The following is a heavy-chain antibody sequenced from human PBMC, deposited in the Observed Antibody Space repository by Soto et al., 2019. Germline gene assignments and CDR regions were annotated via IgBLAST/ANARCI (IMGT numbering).Heavy chain of an antibody. CDR2: IWYDGSNK. Sequence: GESLKISCAASGFTFSSYGMHWVRQAPGKGLEWVAVIWYDGSNKYYADSVKGRFTISRDNSKNTLYLQMNSLRAEDTAVYYCARDVYGSSNWFDPWGQGTLVTVSS. CDR1: GFTFSSYG. J-gene: IGHJ5*02. V-gene: IGHV3-33*01. CDR3: ARDVYGSSNWFDP. D-gene: IGHD3-16*01.